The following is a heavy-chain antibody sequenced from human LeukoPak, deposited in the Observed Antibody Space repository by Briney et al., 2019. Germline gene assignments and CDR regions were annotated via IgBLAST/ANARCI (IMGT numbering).Heavy chain of an antibody. V-gene: IGHV1-46*01. Sequence: ASVKVSCKASGYTSTSYYMHWVRQAPGQGLEWMGIINPSGGSTSYAQKFQGRVTMTRDTSTSTVYMELSSLRSEDTAVYYCARDFSWIQLWSWFDPWGQGTLVTVSS. CDR2: INPSGGST. J-gene: IGHJ5*02. CDR1: GYTSTSYY. CDR3: ARDFSWIQLWSWFDP. D-gene: IGHD5-18*01.